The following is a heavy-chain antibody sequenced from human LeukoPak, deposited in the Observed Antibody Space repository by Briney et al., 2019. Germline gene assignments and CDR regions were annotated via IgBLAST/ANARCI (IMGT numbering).Heavy chain of an antibody. Sequence: GGSLILSCAASGFTFRTYSMNWVRQAPGKGLEWVSYISSKSNFRYYADSVKGRFTISRDNAKNSVDLQMNSLRAEDTAVYYCATGVLQWLLLGYWGQGALVTVSS. J-gene: IGHJ4*02. CDR3: ATGVLQWLLLGY. D-gene: IGHD3-3*01. CDR2: ISSKSNFR. V-gene: IGHV3-48*01. CDR1: GFTFRTYS.